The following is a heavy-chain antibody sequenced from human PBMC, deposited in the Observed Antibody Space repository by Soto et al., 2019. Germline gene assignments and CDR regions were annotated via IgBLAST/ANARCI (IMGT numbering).Heavy chain of an antibody. CDR2: ISSSSSYI. CDR3: ARSPRRIAAAGTWSQFDY. V-gene: IGHV3-21*01. D-gene: IGHD6-13*01. J-gene: IGHJ4*02. Sequence: GGSLRLSCAASGFTFSSYSMNWVRQAPGKGLEWVSSISSSSSYIYYADSVKGRFTISRDNAKNSLYLQMNSLRAEDTAVYYCARSPRRIAAAGTWSQFDYWGQGTLVTVSS. CDR1: GFTFSSYS.